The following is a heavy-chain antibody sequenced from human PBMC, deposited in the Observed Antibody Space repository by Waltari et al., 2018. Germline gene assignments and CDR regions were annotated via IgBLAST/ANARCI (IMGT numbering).Heavy chain of an antibody. CDR1: GYTFTSYD. Sequence: QVQLVQSGAEVKKPGASVKVSCKASGYTFTSYDINWVRQATGQGLEWMEWKNPNSGNTGYAQKFQDRFTITRNTSISTAYMQLSSLRSEDTAVYYCATAKGWYHAFDIWGQGTMVTVSS. V-gene: IGHV1-8*03. J-gene: IGHJ3*02. D-gene: IGHD6-19*01. CDR2: KNPNSGNT. CDR3: ATAKGWYHAFDI.